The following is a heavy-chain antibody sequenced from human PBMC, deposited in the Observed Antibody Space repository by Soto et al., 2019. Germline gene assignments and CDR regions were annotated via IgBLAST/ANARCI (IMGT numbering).Heavy chain of an antibody. J-gene: IGHJ4*02. V-gene: IGHV4-34*01. CDR1: GGSFSGYY. D-gene: IGHD1-26*01. CDR2: IYHSGST. CDR3: ARSGSYGGGYFDY. Sequence: PSETLSLTCAVYGGSFSGYYWSWVRQPPGKGLEWIGEIYHSGSTNYNPSLKSRVTISVDKSKNQFSLKLSSVTAADTAVYYCARSGSYGGGYFDYWGQGTLVTVSS.